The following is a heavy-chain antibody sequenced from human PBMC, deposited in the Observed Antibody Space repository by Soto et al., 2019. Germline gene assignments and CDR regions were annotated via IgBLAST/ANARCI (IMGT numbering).Heavy chain of an antibody. V-gene: IGHV4-30-4*01. J-gene: IGHJ6*02. Sequence: SETLSLTCTVSGGSISSGDYYWSWIRQPPGKGLEWIGYIYYSGSTYYNPSLKSRVTISVDTSKNQFSLKLSSVTAADTAVYYCARDSGCSSTSCYRYYYGMDVWGQGTTVTV. CDR3: ARDSGCSSTSCYRYYYGMDV. CDR1: GGSISSGDYY. CDR2: IYYSGST. D-gene: IGHD2-2*01.